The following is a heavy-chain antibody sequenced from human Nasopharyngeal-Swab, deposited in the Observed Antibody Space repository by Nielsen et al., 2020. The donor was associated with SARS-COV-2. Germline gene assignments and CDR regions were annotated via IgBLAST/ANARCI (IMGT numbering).Heavy chain of an antibody. V-gene: IGHV4-59*12. Sequence: SETLSLTCTVSGGSISSYYWSWIRQPPGKGLEWIGYIYYSGSTNYNPSLKSRVTISVDTSKNQFSLKLSSVTAADTAVYYCALHGYYYDSSGYWGQGTLVTVSS. CDR1: GGSISSYY. CDR3: ALHGYYYDSSGY. CDR2: IYYSGST. J-gene: IGHJ4*02. D-gene: IGHD3-22*01.